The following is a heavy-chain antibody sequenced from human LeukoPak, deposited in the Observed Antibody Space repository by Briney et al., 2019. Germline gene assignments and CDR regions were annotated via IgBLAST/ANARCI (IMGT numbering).Heavy chain of an antibody. CDR1: GYSFTTHW. V-gene: IGHV5-51*01. CDR3: ARPAGHGPFGEFPGWFDP. CDR2: IYPGDSDT. D-gene: IGHD3-10*01. Sequence: GESLKISCKASGYSFTTHWIGWVRQMPGKGLEWMGIIYPGDSDTRYSPSFQGQVTISADKSISTAYLQWSSLKASDTAMYYCARPAGHGPFGEFPGWFDPWGQGTLVTVSS. J-gene: IGHJ5*02.